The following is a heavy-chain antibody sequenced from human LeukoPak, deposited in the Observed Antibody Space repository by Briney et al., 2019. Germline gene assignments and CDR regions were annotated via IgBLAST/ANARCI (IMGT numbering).Heavy chain of an antibody. CDR1: GFTFNTHA. Sequence: GGSLRLSCAASGFTFNTHAMHWVRQAPDKGLEWVAVLSYDGSNSYYADSVKGRFTISRDNSKNTLYLQMNSLRAEDTAVYYCARGGPSYSSSWYSEYFQHWGQGTLVTVSS. J-gene: IGHJ1*01. CDR3: ARGGPSYSSSWYSEYFQH. V-gene: IGHV3-30-3*01. D-gene: IGHD6-13*01. CDR2: LSYDGSNS.